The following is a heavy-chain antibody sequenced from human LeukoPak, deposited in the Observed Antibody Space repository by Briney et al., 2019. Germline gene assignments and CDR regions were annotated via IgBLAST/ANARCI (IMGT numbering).Heavy chain of an antibody. V-gene: IGHV3-64*01. D-gene: IGHD3-9*01. Sequence: GGSLRLSCAASGFMFSRYAMHWVRQAPGKGLEYVSVVSSNGGTTYYANSVKGRFTISRDNSKNTLYLQMGSLRDEDMAVYYCASEGPGGYVGPYFDYWGQGTLVTVSS. CDR2: VSSNGGTT. CDR1: GFMFSRYA. J-gene: IGHJ4*02. CDR3: ASEGPGGYVGPYFDY.